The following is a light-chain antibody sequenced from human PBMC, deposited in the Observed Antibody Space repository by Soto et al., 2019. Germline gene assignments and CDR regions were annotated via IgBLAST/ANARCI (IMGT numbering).Light chain of an antibody. J-gene: IGKJ1*01. Sequence: DIQMTHSPSSLSASVGDRVTITCRASQSISSYLNWYQQKPGKAPKLLSYAASSLQSGVPSRFSCSGSGTDITLTISSLQPEDFATYHCQQSDSTPWTFGQGNKVEI. CDR1: QSISSY. CDR2: AAS. V-gene: IGKV1-39*01. CDR3: QQSDSTPWT.